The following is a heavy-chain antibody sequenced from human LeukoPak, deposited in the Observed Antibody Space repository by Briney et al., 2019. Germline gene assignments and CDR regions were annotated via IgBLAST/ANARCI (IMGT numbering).Heavy chain of an antibody. CDR3: ARDPSHYYYTDV. Sequence: GASVKVSCKPSGYTFTAYYIHWVRRAPGQGLEWMGWINPKNGGTKYAQSFQGRFTMTTDTSTSTVYMELSRLGSDDTAVYYRARDPSHYYYTDVWGKGTTVTVSS. CDR1: GYTFTAYY. J-gene: IGHJ6*03. V-gene: IGHV1-2*02. CDR2: INPKNGGT.